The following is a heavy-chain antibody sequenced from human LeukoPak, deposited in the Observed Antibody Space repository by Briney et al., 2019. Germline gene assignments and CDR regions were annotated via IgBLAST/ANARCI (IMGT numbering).Heavy chain of an antibody. CDR3: AGGYYYGSGSYLFDY. V-gene: IGHV1-69*13. CDR2: IIPIFGTA. CDR1: GYTFTSYY. J-gene: IGHJ4*02. Sequence: SVKVSCKASGYTFTSYYMHWVRQAPGQGLEWMGGIIPIFGTANYAQKFQGRVTITADESTSTAYMELSSLRSEDTAVYCCAGGYYYGSGSYLFDYWGQGTLVTVSS. D-gene: IGHD3-10*01.